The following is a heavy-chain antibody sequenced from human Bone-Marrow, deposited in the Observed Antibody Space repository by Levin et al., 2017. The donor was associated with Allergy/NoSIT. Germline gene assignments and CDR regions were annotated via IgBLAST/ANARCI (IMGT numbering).Heavy chain of an antibody. J-gene: IGHJ5*02. D-gene: IGHD5-18*01. Sequence: SETLSLTCTVSGYSISSGYYWGWIRQPPGKGLEWIGSIYHSGSTYYNPSLKSRVTISVDTSKNQFSLKLSSVTAADTAVYYCARESCRLQQDTRGWFDPWGQGTLVTVSS. V-gene: IGHV4-38-2*02. CDR1: GYSISSGYY. CDR2: IYHSGST. CDR3: ARESCRLQQDTRGWFDP.